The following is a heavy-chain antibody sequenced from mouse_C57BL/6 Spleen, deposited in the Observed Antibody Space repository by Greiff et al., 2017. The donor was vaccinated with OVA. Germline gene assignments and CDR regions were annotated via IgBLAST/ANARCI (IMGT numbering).Heavy chain of an antibody. CDR3: ARSYGSPYAMDY. Sequence: QVQLQQPGAELVMPGASVKLSCKASGYTFTSYWMHWVKQTPGQGLEWIGEIDPSASYTNYNQKFKGKSTLTVDKSSSTAYMQLSSLTSEDSAVYYCARSYGSPYAMDYWGQGTSVTVSS. V-gene: IGHV1-69*01. D-gene: IGHD1-1*01. CDR2: IDPSASYT. CDR1: GYTFTSYW. J-gene: IGHJ4*01.